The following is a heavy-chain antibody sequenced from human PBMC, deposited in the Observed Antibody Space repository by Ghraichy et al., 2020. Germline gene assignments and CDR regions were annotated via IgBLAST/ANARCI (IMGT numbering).Heavy chain of an antibody. Sequence: GGSLRLSCAASDVTISTNYMSWVRQAPGKGLEWVSVIYSGGDTYYADSVKGRFTISRDNSKNTLFLQMNSLRVEDSAVYYCEVNDGDSLDFWGQGTLVAVSS. D-gene: IGHD1-1*01. CDR1: DVTISTNY. CDR3: EVNDGDSLDF. V-gene: IGHV3-53*01. CDR2: IYSGGDT. J-gene: IGHJ4*02.